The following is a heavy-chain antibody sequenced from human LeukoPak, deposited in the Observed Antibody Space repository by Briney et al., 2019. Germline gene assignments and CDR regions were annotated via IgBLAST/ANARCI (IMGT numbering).Heavy chain of an antibody. CDR1: GFTFTTYW. V-gene: IGHV3-7*01. Sequence: GGTLRLSCAVSGFTFTTYWMTWVRQAPAKGRVGPAGINQLGSENYYADSLKGPFTISRDNAKNSLYLQVSSLRAEDTAVYYCARGVFTFDYWGQGTLVTASS. CDR3: ARGVFTFDY. J-gene: IGHJ4*02. CDR2: INQLGSEN.